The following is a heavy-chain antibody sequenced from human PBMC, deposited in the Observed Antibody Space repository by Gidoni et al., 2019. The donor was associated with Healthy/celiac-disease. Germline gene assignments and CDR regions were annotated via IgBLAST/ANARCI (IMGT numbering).Heavy chain of an antibody. J-gene: IGHJ6*02. CDR2: INHSGST. CDR3: ARGIVVVPAASGMDV. CDR1: GGSFSGYY. Sequence: QVQLQQWGAGLLKPSETLSLTCAVYGGSFSGYYWSWIRQHPGKGLEWIGEINHSGSTNYNPSLKSRVTISVDTSKNQFSLKLSSVTAADTAVYYCARGIVVVPAASGMDVWGQGTTVTVSS. V-gene: IGHV4-34*01. D-gene: IGHD2-2*01.